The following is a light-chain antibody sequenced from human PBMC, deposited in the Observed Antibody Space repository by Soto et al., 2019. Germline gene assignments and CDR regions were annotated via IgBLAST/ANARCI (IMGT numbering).Light chain of an antibody. V-gene: IGKV1-9*01. CDR2: GAS. Sequence: IQLTQSPSSLSASVGDRVTITCRASPAIASFLAWYQQKPGTAPKLLIYGASTLQSGVPSRFSGSRSGTDYTLTIASLQPEDFATYYCQQLNGSPWTLGQGTKVDIK. J-gene: IGKJ1*01. CDR3: QQLNGSPWT. CDR1: PAIASF.